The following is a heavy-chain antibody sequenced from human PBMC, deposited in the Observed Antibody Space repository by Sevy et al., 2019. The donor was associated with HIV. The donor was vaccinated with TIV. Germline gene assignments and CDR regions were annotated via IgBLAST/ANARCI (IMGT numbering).Heavy chain of an antibody. J-gene: IGHJ6*03. CDR2: IRNRPNSYTT. CDR1: GFTFSDHY. V-gene: IGHV3-72*01. D-gene: IGHD2-21*01. Sequence: GGSLRLSCAASGFTFSDHYVDWVRQAPGKGLEWVGRIRNRPNSYTTEYAASVEGSFTFSRDDSKNSLYLQMNSLKTEDSAVYYCVRGPNCGVGGCQQISPYCLDVWGKGATVTVSS. CDR3: VRGPNCGVGGCQQISPYCLDV.